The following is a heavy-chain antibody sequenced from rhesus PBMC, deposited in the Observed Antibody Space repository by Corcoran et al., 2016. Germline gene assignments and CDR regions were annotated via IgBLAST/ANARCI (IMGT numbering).Heavy chain of an antibody. V-gene: IGHV1-180*01. D-gene: IGHD4-23*01. CDR2: TSPYNATK. J-gene: IGHJ4*01. Sequence: QVQLVQSGSEIKQPGASVKLSFKASGYTFTSYYMHWVRQAPVQGLEWIGPTSPYNATKGYPQNCQGSVTIPTETSTRTGYMELSSLRSEETAVYYCTREHSNYHDYWGQGVLVTVSS. CDR3: TREHSNYHDY. CDR1: GYTFTSYY.